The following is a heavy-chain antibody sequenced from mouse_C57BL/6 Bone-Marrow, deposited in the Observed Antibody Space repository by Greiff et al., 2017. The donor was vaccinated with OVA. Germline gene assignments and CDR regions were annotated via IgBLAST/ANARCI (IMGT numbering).Heavy chain of an antibody. CDR3: ARLVWFAY. Sequence: QVQLQQSGAELARPGASVKLSCKASGYTFTSYGISWVKQRTGQGLEWIGEIYPRSGNTYYNEKFKGKATLTADTSSSTAYMELRSLTSEDSAVYFCARLVWFAYWGQGTLVTVSA. J-gene: IGHJ3*01. CDR1: GYTFTSYG. V-gene: IGHV1-81*01. CDR2: IYPRSGNT.